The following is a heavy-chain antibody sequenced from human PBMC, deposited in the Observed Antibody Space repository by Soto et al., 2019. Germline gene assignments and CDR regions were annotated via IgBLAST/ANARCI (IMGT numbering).Heavy chain of an antibody. CDR2: GSYSGTT. D-gene: IGHD3-10*01. V-gene: IGHV4-61*01. Sequence: PSETLSLTCTVSGVSVSSGSFYWAWIRQPPGKGLEWIGFGSYSGTTNYKPSLKSRVTISVDTSRSQISLKVSSLTAADTAVYYCARHIGDYFGSGRIYYFDYWGHGTLVTVSS. J-gene: IGHJ4*01. CDR3: ARHIGDYFGSGRIYYFDY. CDR1: GVSVSSGSFY.